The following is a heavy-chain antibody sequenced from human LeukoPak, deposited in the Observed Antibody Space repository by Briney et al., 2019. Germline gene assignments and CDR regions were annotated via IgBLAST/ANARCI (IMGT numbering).Heavy chain of an antibody. CDR3: AKDKNALCSITCRSEFDF. D-gene: IGHD2-2*01. CDR2: IRFDGSNK. CDR1: GFTFSSYA. Sequence: GGSLRLSCAASGFTFSSYAMHWVRQAPGKGLEWVSFIRFDGSNKYYADSVKGRFTISRDNSESTLYLQMNSLRADDTAIYYCAKDKNALCSITCRSEFDFWGQGTLVTVSS. V-gene: IGHV3-30*02. J-gene: IGHJ4*02.